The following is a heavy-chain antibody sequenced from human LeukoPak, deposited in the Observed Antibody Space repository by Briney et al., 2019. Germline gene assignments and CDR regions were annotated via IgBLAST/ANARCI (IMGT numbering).Heavy chain of an antibody. J-gene: IGHJ4*02. V-gene: IGHV4-34*01. CDR3: ARGSRWSGVRGYYFDY. CDR2: IDHSGST. D-gene: IGHD3-10*01. Sequence: SETLSLTCAVYGGSFSGYYWSWIRQPPGKGLEWIGEIDHSGSTNYNPSLKSRVTISVDTSKNQFSLKLSSVTAADTAVYYCARGSRWSGVRGYYFDYWGQGTLVTVSS. CDR1: GGSFSGYY.